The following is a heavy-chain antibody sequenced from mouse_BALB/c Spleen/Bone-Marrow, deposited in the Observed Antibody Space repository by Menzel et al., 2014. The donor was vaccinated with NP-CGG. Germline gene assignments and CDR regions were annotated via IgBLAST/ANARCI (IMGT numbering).Heavy chain of an antibody. CDR3: AGITTVDY. CDR2: ISSGGTT. J-gene: IGHJ4*01. Sequence: EVQVVESGGGLVKPGGSLKLSCAASGFTFSGYAMSWVRQTPEKRLEWVASISSGGTTYYPDSVKGRFTISRDNARNILYLQMSSLRSEATAMYYCAGITTVDYWGQGTSVTVSS. CDR1: GFTFSGYA. V-gene: IGHV5-6-5*01. D-gene: IGHD1-1*01.